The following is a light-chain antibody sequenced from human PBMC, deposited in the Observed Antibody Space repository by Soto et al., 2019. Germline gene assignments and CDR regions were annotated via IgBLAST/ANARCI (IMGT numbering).Light chain of an antibody. V-gene: IGLV2-14*01. CDR1: SSDIGGYNY. J-gene: IGLJ1*01. Sequence: QSALTQPASVSGSPGQSITVSCTGTSSDIGGYNYVSWYQQHPGKAPKLMVYDVTNRPSGVSDRFSGSKADNTASLTISGLQADDEGYYYCSSYTSRSTLYVFGTGTKVTVL. CDR2: DVT. CDR3: SSYTSRSTLYV.